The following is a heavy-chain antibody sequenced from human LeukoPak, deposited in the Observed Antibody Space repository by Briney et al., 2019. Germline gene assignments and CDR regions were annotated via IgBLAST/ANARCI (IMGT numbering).Heavy chain of an antibody. D-gene: IGHD3-16*01. CDR2: INPNSGDA. J-gene: IGHJ6*02. Sequence: GASVKVSCKASGYSFTGYFMQWVRQAPGQGLEWMGRINPNSGDANYAQKFQGRVTMTRDTSISTACMELSRLRSDDAAVYYCARRFYYAMDVWGQGTTVTVSS. CDR1: GYSFTGYF. CDR3: ARRFYYAMDV. V-gene: IGHV1-2*06.